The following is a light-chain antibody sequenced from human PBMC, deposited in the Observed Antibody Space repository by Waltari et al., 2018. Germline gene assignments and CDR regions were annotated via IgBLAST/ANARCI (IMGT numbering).Light chain of an antibody. J-gene: IGKJ1*01. CDR1: QSVLYSSNNKNY. V-gene: IGKV4-1*01. CDR2: WTS. Sequence: DIVMTQSPDSLAVSLGERATINCKSSQSVLYSSNNKNYLAWYQQKPGQPPKLLISWTSTRGSGFPDRFSGSGAGTDVTLTISTLQAEDVAVYYCQQYYISPCTFGQGTKVEIK. CDR3: QQYYISPCT.